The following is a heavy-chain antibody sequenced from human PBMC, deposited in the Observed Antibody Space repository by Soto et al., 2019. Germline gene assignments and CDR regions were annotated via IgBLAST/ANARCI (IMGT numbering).Heavy chain of an antibody. J-gene: IGHJ3*02. Sequence: GGSLRLSCAASGFTFSSYSMNWVRQAPGKGLEWVSSISSSSSYIYYADSVKGRFTISRDNAKNSLYLQMNSLRAEDTAVYYCASPTTIFGVVQNDAFDIWGPGTMVTVSS. CDR3: ASPTTIFGVVQNDAFDI. CDR2: ISSSSSYI. V-gene: IGHV3-21*01. D-gene: IGHD3-3*01. CDR1: GFTFSSYS.